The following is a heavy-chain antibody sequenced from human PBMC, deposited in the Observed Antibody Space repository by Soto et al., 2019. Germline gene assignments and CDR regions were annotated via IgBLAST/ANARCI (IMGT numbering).Heavy chain of an antibody. V-gene: IGHV1-18*01. CDR1: GHTFTSYG. D-gene: IGHD2-15*01. CDR2: ISAYNGNT. J-gene: IGHJ3*01. CDR3: ARDQDVVVVAAIGYAFDF. Sequence: GASVKVSCKASGHTFTSYGISWVRQAPGQGLEWMGWISAYNGNTNYAQKLQGRVTMTTDTSTSTAYMELRSLRSDDTAVYYCARDQDVVVVAAIGYAFDFWGQGTMVTVSS.